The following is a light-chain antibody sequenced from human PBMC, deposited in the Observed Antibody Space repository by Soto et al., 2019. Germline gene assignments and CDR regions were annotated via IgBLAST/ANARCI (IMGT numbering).Light chain of an antibody. CDR1: TSNIGSNP. V-gene: IGLV1-44*01. CDR3: AAWDDNLDAAV. CDR2: GNN. Sequence: QLVLAQPPSASGTPGQSVIFSCSGSTSNIGSNPVTWYQQLPGTAPKLVIYGNNQRPSGVPDRFSGSKSGTSASLVISGLQSEDEADYYCAAWDDNLDAAVFGGGTQLTVL. J-gene: IGLJ7*01.